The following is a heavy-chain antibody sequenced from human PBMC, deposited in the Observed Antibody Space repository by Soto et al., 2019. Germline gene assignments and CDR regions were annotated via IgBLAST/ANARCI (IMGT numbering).Heavy chain of an antibody. D-gene: IGHD6-13*01. Sequence: PGGSLRLSCAASGFTFSDHYMSWIRQAPGKGLEWVSYISSSGSTIYYADSVKGRFTISRDNAKNTLYLQMNSLRAEDTAVYYCARGARLRGIAAAGTDYWGQGTLVTVSS. CDR3: ARGARLRGIAAAGTDY. V-gene: IGHV3-11*04. J-gene: IGHJ4*02. CDR2: ISSSGSTI. CDR1: GFTFSDHY.